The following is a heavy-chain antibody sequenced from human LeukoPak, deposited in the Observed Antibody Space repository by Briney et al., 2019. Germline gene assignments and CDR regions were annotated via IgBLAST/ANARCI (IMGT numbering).Heavy chain of an antibody. Sequence: SETLSLTCTVSGGSISSGGSYWSWIRQHPGKGLEWIGYIYYSGSTYYNPSLKSRVTISVDTSKNQFSLKLSSVTAADTAVYYCARDRGYDRRDFDYWGQGTLVTVSS. D-gene: IGHD5-12*01. CDR3: ARDRGYDRRDFDY. CDR1: GGSISSGGSY. J-gene: IGHJ4*02. V-gene: IGHV4-31*03. CDR2: IYYSGST.